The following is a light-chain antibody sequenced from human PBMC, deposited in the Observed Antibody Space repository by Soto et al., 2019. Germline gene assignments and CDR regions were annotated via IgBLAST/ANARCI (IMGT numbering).Light chain of an antibody. CDR1: SSDVGGYNY. V-gene: IGLV2-8*01. CDR3: SSYAGSNNLV. J-gene: IGLJ2*01. CDR2: AVS. Sequence: QSALTQPPSASGSPGQSVTISCTGTSSDVGGYNYVSWYQQHPGKAPKLMIYAVSKRPSGVPDRFSGSKSGNTASLTVSGLQAEDEADYYCSSYAGSNNLVFGGGTKLPVL.